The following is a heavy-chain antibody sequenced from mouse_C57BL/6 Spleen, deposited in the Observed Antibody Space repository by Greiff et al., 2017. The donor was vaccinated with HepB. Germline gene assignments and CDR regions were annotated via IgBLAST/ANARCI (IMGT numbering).Heavy chain of an antibody. CDR1: GYTFTSYW. CDR2: INPSNGGT. CDR3: AREGITTVVATEDYFDY. J-gene: IGHJ2*01. Sequence: QVQLQQPGTELVKPGASVKLSCKASGYTFTSYWMHWVKQRPGQGLEWIGNINPSNGGTNYNEKFKSKATLTVDKSSSPAYMQLRSLTSEDSAVYYCAREGITTVVATEDYFDYWGQGTTLTVSS. D-gene: IGHD1-1*01. V-gene: IGHV1-53*01.